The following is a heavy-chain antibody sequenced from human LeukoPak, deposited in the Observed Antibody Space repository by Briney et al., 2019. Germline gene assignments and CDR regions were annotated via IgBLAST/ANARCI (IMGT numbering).Heavy chain of an antibody. CDR1: GGSISSGNW. J-gene: IGHJ4*02. V-gene: IGHV4-4*02. Sequence: PSGTLSLTCAVSGGSISSGNWWSWVGQPPGKGLEWIGEIYHSGGSNYNPSLKSRVTISVDKSQNQFTLKLSSVTAADTAVYYCAGHIMVRGVIDFDYWGQGTLVTVSS. CDR3: AGHIMVRGVIDFDY. CDR2: IYHSGGS. D-gene: IGHD3-10*01.